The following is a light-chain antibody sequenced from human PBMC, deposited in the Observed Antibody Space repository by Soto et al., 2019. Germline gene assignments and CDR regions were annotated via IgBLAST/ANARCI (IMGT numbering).Light chain of an antibody. CDR3: QSYDSSLSGSVV. CDR1: SSNIGAPYD. CDR2: VNN. V-gene: IGLV1-40*01. J-gene: IGLJ2*01. Sequence: QAVVTQPPSVSGAPGQRVTISCTGSSSNIGAPYDVHWYRQLPGAAPKLLIYVNNSRPSGVPDRFSGSKSGTSASLAITGLQAEDAADYYCQSYDSSLSGSVVFGGGTKVTVL.